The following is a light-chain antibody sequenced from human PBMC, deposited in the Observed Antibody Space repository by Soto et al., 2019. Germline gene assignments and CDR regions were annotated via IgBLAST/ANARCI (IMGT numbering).Light chain of an antibody. V-gene: IGKV3-20*01. CDR2: GAS. J-gene: IGKJ5*01. Sequence: VWTQFPCPLPLSPGARATLSCRASQSVSNNYLAWYQQKPGQAPRILIYGASNRATGIPDRFSGSGSGTDFTLTISRLEPEDFAVYYCPQYGSSGTFGQGTQLEIK. CDR1: QSVSNNY. CDR3: PQYGSSGT.